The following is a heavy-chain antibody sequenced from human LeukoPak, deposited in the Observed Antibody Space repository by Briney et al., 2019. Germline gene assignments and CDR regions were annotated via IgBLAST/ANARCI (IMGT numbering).Heavy chain of an antibody. V-gene: IGHV4-31*03. D-gene: IGHD3-10*01. J-gene: IGHJ6*03. CDR2: IYYSGST. CDR3: AGVGGGGDQPYYYYYYYMDV. Sequence: KTSETLSLTCTVSGGSISSGGYSWSWIRQHPGKGLEWIGYIYYSGSTYYNPSLKSRVTISVDTSKNQFSLKLSSVTAADTAVYYWAGVGGGGDQPYYYYYYYMDVWGKGTTVTVSS. CDR1: GGSISSGGYS.